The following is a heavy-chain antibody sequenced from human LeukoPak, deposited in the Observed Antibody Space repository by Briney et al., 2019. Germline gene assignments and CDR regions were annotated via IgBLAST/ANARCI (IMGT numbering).Heavy chain of an antibody. CDR3: ARTGTYYYDSSGQPFDY. CDR2: IIPIFGTA. CDR1: GGTFSSYA. D-gene: IGHD3-22*01. Sequence: ASVKVSCKASGGTFSSYAISWVRQAPGQGLEWMGGIIPIFGTANYAQKLQDRVTMTTDTSTSTAYMELRSLRSDDTAVYYCARTGTYYYDSSGQPFDYWGQGTLVTVSS. V-gene: IGHV1-69*05. J-gene: IGHJ4*02.